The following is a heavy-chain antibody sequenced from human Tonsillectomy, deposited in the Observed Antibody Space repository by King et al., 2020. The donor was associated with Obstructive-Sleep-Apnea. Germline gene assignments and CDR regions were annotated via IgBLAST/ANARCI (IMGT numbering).Heavy chain of an antibody. Sequence: VQLVESGGGLVQPGGSLKLSCEASGFTFTDYWMSWVRQAPGTGLEWVANIKQDGSEEYYVDAVKGRFTISRDKAQNSLFLQMSSLRAEDTAVYFCVGDRLGHLLEGFDIWGQGTMVTVSS. J-gene: IGHJ3*02. V-gene: IGHV3-7*01. CDR1: GFTFTDYW. D-gene: IGHD3-3*01. CDR2: IKQDGSEE. CDR3: VGDRLGHLLEGFDI.